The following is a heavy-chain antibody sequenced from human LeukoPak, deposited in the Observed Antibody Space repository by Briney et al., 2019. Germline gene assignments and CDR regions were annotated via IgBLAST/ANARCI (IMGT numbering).Heavy chain of an antibody. CDR1: GFTFDDHA. CDR2: ISWNSGSI. J-gene: IGHJ4*02. V-gene: IGHV3-9*01. Sequence: GRSLRLSCAASGFTFDDHAMYWVRQAPGKGLEWVSGISWNSGSIGYADSVKGRFTISRDNAKNSLYLQMNSLRAEDTALYYCAKMTQQRQVYWGQGTLVTVSS. CDR3: AKMTQQRQVY. D-gene: IGHD6-25*01.